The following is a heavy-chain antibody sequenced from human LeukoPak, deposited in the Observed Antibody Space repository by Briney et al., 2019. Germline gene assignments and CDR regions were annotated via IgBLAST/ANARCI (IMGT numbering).Heavy chain of an antibody. V-gene: IGHV4-61*05. CDR3: ASNPYSYYFDY. Sequence: SETLSLTCTVSAGSISRSTYYWGWIRQPPGKGLEWIGYIYYSGSTNYNPSLKSRVTISVDTSKNQFSLKLSSVTAADTAVYYCASNPYSYYFDYWGQGTLVTVSS. CDR1: AGSISRSTYY. CDR2: IYYSGST. D-gene: IGHD2-15*01. J-gene: IGHJ4*02.